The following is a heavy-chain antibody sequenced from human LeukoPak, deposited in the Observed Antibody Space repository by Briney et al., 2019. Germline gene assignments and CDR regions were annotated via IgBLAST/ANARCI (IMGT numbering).Heavy chain of an antibody. D-gene: IGHD7-27*01. Sequence: PSETLSLTCTVSGDSISSGNYYWTWIRQPAGKGLEWIGRIYTSGNTNYNPSLKSQVTISMDTSKNQFSLNLNSVTAADTAVYYCARGRAGDSFDIWGQGTMVTVSS. CDR3: ARGRAGDSFDI. V-gene: IGHV4-61*02. J-gene: IGHJ3*02. CDR2: IYTSGNT. CDR1: GDSISSGNYY.